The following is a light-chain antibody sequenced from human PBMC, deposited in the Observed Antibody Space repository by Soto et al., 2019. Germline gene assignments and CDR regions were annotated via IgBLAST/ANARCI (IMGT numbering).Light chain of an antibody. CDR1: QSVSYSSNDRNF. J-gene: IGKJ1*01. V-gene: IGKV4-1*01. Sequence: EIELTQSPDSLAVSPGERATISCKSSQSVSYSSNDRNFVAWYQQKAGQSPKLLLHWASIRESGVPDRFSGSASGTDFTLTISGLQAEDVAVYYCHQYYRSPWTFGQGTRVEIK. CDR3: HQYYRSPWT. CDR2: WAS.